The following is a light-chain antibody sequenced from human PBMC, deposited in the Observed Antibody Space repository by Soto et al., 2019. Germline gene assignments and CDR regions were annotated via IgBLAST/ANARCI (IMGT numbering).Light chain of an antibody. CDR2: GAS. V-gene: IGKV3-20*01. CDR1: QSVPANY. Sequence: EIVLTQSPGTLSLSPGDRVTLSCRASQSVPANYLAWYQQQPGQAPRLLIYGASLRATGIPDRFSGSGSGTDFTLPVSRLEPEDFAVYYCLPSGTPGWTVGQGARVEIK. J-gene: IGKJ1*01. CDR3: LPSGTPGWT.